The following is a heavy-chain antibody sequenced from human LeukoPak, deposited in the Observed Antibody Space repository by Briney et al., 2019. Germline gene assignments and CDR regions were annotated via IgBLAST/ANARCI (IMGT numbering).Heavy chain of an antibody. V-gene: IGHV1-69*04. CDR3: ARLIGEFGDYYYGMDV. CDR1: GGTFSSSA. Sequence: ASVKVSCKASGGTFSSSAISWVRQAPGQGLEWMGRIIPILGIANYAQKFQGRVTITADKSTSTAYMELSSLRSEDTAVYYCARLIGEFGDYYYGMDVWGQGTTVTVSS. J-gene: IGHJ6*02. D-gene: IGHD3-10*01. CDR2: IIPILGIA.